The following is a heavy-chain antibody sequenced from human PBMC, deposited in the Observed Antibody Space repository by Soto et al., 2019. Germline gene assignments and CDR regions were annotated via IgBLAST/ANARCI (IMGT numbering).Heavy chain of an antibody. CDR2: INPSGGST. V-gene: IGHV1-46*01. D-gene: IGHD3-3*01. J-gene: IGHJ6*02. CDR1: GYTFTSYY. Sequence: ASVKVSCKASGYTFTSYYMHWVRQAPGQGLEWMGIINPSGGSTSYAQKFQGRVTMTRDTSTSTVYMELSSLRSEDTAVYYCARDPTLPFYGFWSGYYYGMDVWGQGTTVTVSS. CDR3: ARDPTLPFYGFWSGYYYGMDV.